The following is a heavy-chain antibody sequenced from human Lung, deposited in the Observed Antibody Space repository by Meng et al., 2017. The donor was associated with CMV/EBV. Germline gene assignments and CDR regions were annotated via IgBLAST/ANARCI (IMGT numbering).Heavy chain of an antibody. J-gene: IGHJ6*02. Sequence: SVKVSCKASGGTFSSYAISWVRQAPGQGLEWMGGIIPILGIANYAQKFQGRVTITADKSTSTAYMELSSLRSEDTAVYYCARAIIRGVPAVDYYYGMDFWGQGTXVTV. CDR1: GGTFSSYA. CDR2: IIPILGIA. V-gene: IGHV1-69*10. CDR3: ARAIIRGVPAVDYYYGMDF. D-gene: IGHD2-2*01.